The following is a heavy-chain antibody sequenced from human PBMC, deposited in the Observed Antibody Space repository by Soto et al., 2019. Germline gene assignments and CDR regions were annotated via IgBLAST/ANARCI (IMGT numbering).Heavy chain of an antibody. Sequence: SETLSLTCTVSGGSISSSSYYWGWIRQPPGKGLEWIGSIYYSGSTYYNPSLKSRVTISVDTSKNQFSLKLSSVTAADTAVYYCAVYCSGGSCYSVDYWGQGTLVTVSS. CDR2: IYYSGST. V-gene: IGHV4-39*01. CDR1: GGSISSSSYY. D-gene: IGHD2-15*01. CDR3: AVYCSGGSCYSVDY. J-gene: IGHJ4*02.